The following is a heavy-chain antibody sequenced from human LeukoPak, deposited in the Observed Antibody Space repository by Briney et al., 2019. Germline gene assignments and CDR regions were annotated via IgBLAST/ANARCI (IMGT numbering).Heavy chain of an antibody. D-gene: IGHD1-7*01. CDR3: AKDIGLELRGEYYFDY. V-gene: IGHV3-21*04. Sequence: GGSLRLSCEASGFAFYSYTINWVRQAPGKGLEWVSSISSASSYIYYADSVKGRFTISRDNAKNSLYLQMNSLRAEDTALYYCAKDIGLELRGEYYFDYWGQGTLVTVSS. CDR1: GFAFYSYT. J-gene: IGHJ4*02. CDR2: ISSASSYI.